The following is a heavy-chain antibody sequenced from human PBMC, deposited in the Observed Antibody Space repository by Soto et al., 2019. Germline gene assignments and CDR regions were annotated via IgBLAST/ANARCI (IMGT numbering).Heavy chain of an antibody. CDR1: GLSLINAKVG. CDR2: IFSNDDK. D-gene: IGHD2-2*01. J-gene: IGHJ5*02. CDR3: ALIKDCSRTDCFLASFDP. V-gene: IGHV2-26*01. Sequence: SGPTLVNPTQTLTLTCSVSGLSLINAKVGVSWIRQPPGKALEWLAHIFSNDDKSYSTSLDRRLTTSKDTSKRQVVLTMTNLDPVDSGTYYCALIKDCSRTDCFLASFDPWGQGTLVTVSS.